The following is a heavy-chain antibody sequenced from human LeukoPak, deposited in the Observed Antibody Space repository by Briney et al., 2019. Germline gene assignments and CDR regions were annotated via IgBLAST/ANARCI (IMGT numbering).Heavy chain of an antibody. CDR3: AGGGWSRGWFDP. D-gene: IGHD6-19*01. J-gene: IGHJ5*02. CDR2: ITMTGSVI. V-gene: IGHV3-11*01. CDR1: GFPFRYYY. Sequence: GGSLRLSCAASGFPFRYYYMSWLPQAPGKRLKWISYITMTGSVIHYSAPVKGGFTTSRDNTKNSLYLQMNSLRAEDTAVYYWAGGGWSRGWFDPWGQGTLVTVSS.